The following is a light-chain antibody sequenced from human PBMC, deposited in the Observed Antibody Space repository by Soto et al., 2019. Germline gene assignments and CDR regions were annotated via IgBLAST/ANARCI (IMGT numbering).Light chain of an antibody. CDR3: QPRYRTPT. V-gene: IGKV1-39*01. CDR2: GAS. CDR1: QSISGS. J-gene: IGKJ5*01. Sequence: SMSSSXSHSSPITCRASQSISGSLNWYQQKPGKAPKLLIYGASTLQSGVPSRFSGSGSGTDYTLTISSLPPEDFATYSCQPRYRTPTFAHVTRL.